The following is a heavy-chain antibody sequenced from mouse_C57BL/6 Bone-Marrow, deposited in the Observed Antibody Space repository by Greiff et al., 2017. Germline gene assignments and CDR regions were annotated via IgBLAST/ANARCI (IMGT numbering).Heavy chain of an antibody. Sequence: QVQLQQPGAELVKPGASVKLSCKASGYTFTSYWMHWVKQRPGRGLEWIGRVDPNSGGTKSNEKFKSKATLTVDKPSSTAYMQLSSLTSEDSAVYYCARLGIYTNYVRDAMDYWGQGTSVPVSS. CDR3: ARLGIYTNYVRDAMDY. D-gene: IGHD2-5*01. J-gene: IGHJ4*01. V-gene: IGHV1-72*01. CDR1: GYTFTSYW. CDR2: VDPNSGGT.